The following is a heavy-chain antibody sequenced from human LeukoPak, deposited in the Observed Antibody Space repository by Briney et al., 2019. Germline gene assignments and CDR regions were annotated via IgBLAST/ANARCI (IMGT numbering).Heavy chain of an antibody. CDR3: ARSVAGSSWFDP. Sequence: GGSLRLSCAASGFSFSRYDMHWVRHITGKGLEWVSVIGTAGVSLYAGSARGRFTISRENAKNSLYLQMNSLRAWDTAVYYCARSVAGSSWFDPWGQGTLVTVS. CDR1: GFSFSRYD. V-gene: IGHV3-13*01. CDR2: IGTAGVS. D-gene: IGHD6-19*01. J-gene: IGHJ5*02.